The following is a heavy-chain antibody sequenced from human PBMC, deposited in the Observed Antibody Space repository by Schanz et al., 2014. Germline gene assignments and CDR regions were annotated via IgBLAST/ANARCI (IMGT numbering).Heavy chain of an antibody. CDR3: ARPPHDSSGYYPFDY. J-gene: IGHJ4*02. V-gene: IGHV3-48*01. Sequence: EVQLVESGGGWVQPGGSLRLSCAASGFTFSDYSMNWVRQAPGKGPEWVSYVSRSTPDIYYADSVKGRFTISRDNAKNSLYLQMTSLRAEDTAVYYCARPPHDSSGYYPFDYWGQGTLVTVSS. CDR1: GFTFSDYS. D-gene: IGHD3-22*01. CDR2: VSRSTPDI.